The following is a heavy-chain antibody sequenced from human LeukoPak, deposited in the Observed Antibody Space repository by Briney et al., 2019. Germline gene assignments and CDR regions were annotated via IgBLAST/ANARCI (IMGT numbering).Heavy chain of an antibody. CDR2: LYSDGST. Sequence: GGSLRLSCAASGFTVSSNYMSWVRQAPGKGLEWVSLLYSDGSTFYADSVKGRFTISRDNFKNTLYLQMNNLRAEDTAVYYCARAGSGSYYRVAFDIWGQGTMVTVSS. J-gene: IGHJ3*02. V-gene: IGHV3-66*01. CDR3: ARAGSGSYYRVAFDI. D-gene: IGHD3-10*01. CDR1: GFTVSSNY.